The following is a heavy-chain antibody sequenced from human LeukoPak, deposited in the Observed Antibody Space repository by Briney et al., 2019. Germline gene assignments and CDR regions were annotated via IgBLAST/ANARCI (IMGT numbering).Heavy chain of an antibody. V-gene: IGHV1-8*01. CDR2: MNPNSGNT. CDR3: ARSATRAVAGTPGEYYYYYGMDV. D-gene: IGHD6-19*01. CDR1: GYTFTSYD. Sequence: ASVKVSCKASGYTFTSYDINWVRQATGQGLEWMGWMNPNSGNTGYAQKFQGRVTMTRNTSISTAYMELSSLRSEDTAVYYCARSATRAVAGTPGEYYYYYGMDVWGQGTTVTVSS. J-gene: IGHJ6*02.